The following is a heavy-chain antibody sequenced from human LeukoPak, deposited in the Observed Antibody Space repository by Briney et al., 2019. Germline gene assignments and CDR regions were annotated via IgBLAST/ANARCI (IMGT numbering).Heavy chain of an antibody. CDR2: ISYDGSNK. Sequence: PGGSLRLSCAASGFTFSSYAMHWVRQAPGKGLEWVAVISYDGSNKYYADSVKGRFTISRDNSKNTLYLQMNSLRAEDTAVYYCASPYTAMAPSLPFDIWGQGTMVTVSS. V-gene: IGHV3-30-3*01. CDR3: ASPYTAMAPSLPFDI. J-gene: IGHJ3*02. D-gene: IGHD5-18*01. CDR1: GFTFSSYA.